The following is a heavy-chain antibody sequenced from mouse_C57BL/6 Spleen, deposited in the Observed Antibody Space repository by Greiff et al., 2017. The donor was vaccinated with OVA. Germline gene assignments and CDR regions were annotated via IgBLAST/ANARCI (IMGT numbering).Heavy chain of an antibody. J-gene: IGHJ1*03. Sequence: QVHVKQPGAELVMPGASVKLSCKASGYTFTSYWMHWVKQRPGQGLEWIGEIDPSDSYTNYNQKFKGKSTLTVDKSSSTAYMQLSSLTSEDSAVYYCARHYSNYYWYFDVWGTGTTVTVSS. CDR3: ARHYSNYYWYFDV. V-gene: IGHV1-69*01. CDR1: GYTFTSYW. CDR2: IDPSDSYT. D-gene: IGHD2-5*01.